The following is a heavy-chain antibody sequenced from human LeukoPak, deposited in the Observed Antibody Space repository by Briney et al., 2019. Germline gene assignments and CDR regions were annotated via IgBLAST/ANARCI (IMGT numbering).Heavy chain of an antibody. V-gene: IGHV6-1*01. Sequence: SQTLSLTCAISGDSFSSSFAAWHWIRQSPSRGLEWLGRTYYRSRWYNDYAVSVKSRITINPDTSKNQFSLKLNSVTPEDTAVFYCAREWGPTTIYDSWGQGTLVTVSS. CDR3: AREWGPTTIYDS. CDR2: TYYRSRWYN. D-gene: IGHD7-27*01. CDR1: GDSFSSSFAA. J-gene: IGHJ4*02.